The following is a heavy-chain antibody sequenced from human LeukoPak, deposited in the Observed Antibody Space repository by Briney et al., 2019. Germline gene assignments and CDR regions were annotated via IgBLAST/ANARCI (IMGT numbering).Heavy chain of an antibody. Sequence: GGSLRLSCAASGFTFSSYSMNWVRQAPGKGLVWVSSISSSSSYIYYAVSVKGRFTISRDNAKNSLYLQMNSLRAEDTAVYYCARAKVAAAGTVDWFDPWGQGTLVTVSS. J-gene: IGHJ5*02. CDR1: GFTFSSYS. CDR2: ISSSSSYI. V-gene: IGHV3-21*01. D-gene: IGHD6-13*01. CDR3: ARAKVAAAGTVDWFDP.